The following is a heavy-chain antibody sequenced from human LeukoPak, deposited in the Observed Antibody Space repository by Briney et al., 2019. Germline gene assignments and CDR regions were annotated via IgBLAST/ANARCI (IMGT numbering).Heavy chain of an antibody. J-gene: IGHJ4*02. CDR2: INPNSGGT. CDR3: ARGIYDFWSGYSPVVY. CDR1: GYTFTGYY. D-gene: IGHD3-3*01. Sequence: GASVKVSCKASGYTFTGYYMHWARQAPGQGLEWMGWINPNSGGTNYAQKFQGRVTMTRDTSISTAYMELSRLRSDDTAVYYCARGIYDFWSGYSPVVYWGQGTLVTVSS. V-gene: IGHV1-2*02.